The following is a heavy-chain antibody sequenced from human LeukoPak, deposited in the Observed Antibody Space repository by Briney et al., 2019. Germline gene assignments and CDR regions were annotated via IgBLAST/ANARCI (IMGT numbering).Heavy chain of an antibody. CDR2: INPNSGGT. J-gene: IGHJ4*02. V-gene: IGHV1-2*02. CDR3: ARWRYCSSTSCPEFDY. Sequence: ASVKVSCKASGYTFTGYYMHWVRQAPGQGLEWMGWINPNSGGTNYAQKFQGRVTMTRDTSISTAYMELSRLRSDDTAVYYCARWRYCSSTSCPEFDYWGQGTLVTVSS. D-gene: IGHD2-2*01. CDR1: GYTFTGYY.